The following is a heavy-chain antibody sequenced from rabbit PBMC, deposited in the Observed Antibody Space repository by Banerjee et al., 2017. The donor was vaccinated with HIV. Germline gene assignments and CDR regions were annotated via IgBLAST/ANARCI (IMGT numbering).Heavy chain of an antibody. V-gene: IGHV1S45*01. D-gene: IGHD7-1*01. CDR3: ARAIAYTGAGYPNNL. CDR1: GFSFSSSYW. Sequence: QEQLEESGGDLVKPEGSLTLTCTASGFSFSSSYWIYWVRQAPGRGLEWIACIDAGSGSTYYASWVNGRFTISLDNAQNTVTLQVTSLTAADTATYFCARAIAYTGAGYPNNLWGPGTLVTVS. CDR2: IDAGSGST. J-gene: IGHJ4*01.